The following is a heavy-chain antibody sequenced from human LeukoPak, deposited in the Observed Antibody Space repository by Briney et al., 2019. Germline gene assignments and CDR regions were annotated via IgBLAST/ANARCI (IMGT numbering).Heavy chain of an antibody. V-gene: IGHV1-2*02. CDR2: INPNSGGT. CDR1: GYTFTAYY. CDR3: ATDGAVAGTAYPEY. D-gene: IGHD6-19*01. J-gene: IGHJ4*02. Sequence: GASVKVSCKASGYTFTAYYIHWVRQAPGQGLEWMGWINPNSGGTKSSQKLQGRVTMPRDTSLSTAYMELSSLTSDDTALYYCATDGAVAGTAYPEYWGQGTLVTVSS.